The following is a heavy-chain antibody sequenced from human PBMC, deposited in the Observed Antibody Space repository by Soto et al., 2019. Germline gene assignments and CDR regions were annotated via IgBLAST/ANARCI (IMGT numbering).Heavy chain of an antibody. Sequence: QVQLQESGPGLVKPSETLSLTCTVSGASISGYHWSWIRQPPGKGLECLGYISYSGSTNYNPSLKSRVTMSIDTSKNQFSLNLNSVTAADTAVYYCARGFSIDWYTYYFDYWGQGPLVTVSS. CDR2: ISYSGST. V-gene: IGHV4-59*08. D-gene: IGHD3-3*02. CDR3: ARGFSIDWYTYYFDY. J-gene: IGHJ4*02. CDR1: GASISGYH.